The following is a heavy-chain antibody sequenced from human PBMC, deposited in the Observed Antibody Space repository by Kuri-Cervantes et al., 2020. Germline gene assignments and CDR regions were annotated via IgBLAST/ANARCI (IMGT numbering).Heavy chain of an antibody. CDR2: ISYDGSNK. V-gene: IGHV3-30-3*01. CDR1: GFTFSSYA. J-gene: IGHJ4*02. D-gene: IGHD2-15*01. CDR3: ARAARRPYSYYFDY. Sequence: GESLKISWAASGFTFSSYAMHWVRQAPGKGLEWVAVISYDGSNKYYADSVKGRFTISRDNAKNSLYLQMNSLRAEDTAVYYCARAARRPYSYYFDYWGQGTLVTVSS.